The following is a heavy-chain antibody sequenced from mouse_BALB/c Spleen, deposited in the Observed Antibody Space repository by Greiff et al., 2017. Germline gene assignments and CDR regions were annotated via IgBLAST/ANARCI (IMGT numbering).Heavy chain of an antibody. CDR1: GYSFTSYW. J-gene: IGHJ2*01. CDR3: TRSYDYDYFDY. CDR2: IYPGNSDT. V-gene: IGHV1-5*01. Sequence: VQLQQSGTVLARPGASVKMSCKAFGYSFTSYWMHWVKQRPGQGLEWIGAIYPGNSDTSYNQKFKGKAKLTAVTSASTAYMELSSLTNEDSAVYYCTRSYDYDYFDYWGQGTTLTVSS. D-gene: IGHD2-4*01.